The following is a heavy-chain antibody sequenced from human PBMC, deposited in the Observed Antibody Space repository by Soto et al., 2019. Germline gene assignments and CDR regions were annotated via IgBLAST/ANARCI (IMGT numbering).Heavy chain of an antibody. V-gene: IGHV3-9*01. CDR2: ISWNTGTV. D-gene: IGHD2-2*01. J-gene: IGHJ6*03. CDR3: AKGFCSSARCLTYSYMDV. Sequence: EVQLVESGGGLVQPGRSLRLSCAASGFSFGDYAMHWVRQAPGKGLEWVSGISWNTGTVGYGDSVRGRFTISRDNAKNSLYLQMNSLRAEATALYHCAKGFCSSARCLTYSYMDVWGKGTTVTVSS. CDR1: GFSFGDYA.